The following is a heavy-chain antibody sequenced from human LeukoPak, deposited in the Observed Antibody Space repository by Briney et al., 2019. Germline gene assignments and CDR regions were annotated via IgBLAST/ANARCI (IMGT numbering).Heavy chain of an antibody. CDR2: INHSGST. CDR1: GGSFSGYY. J-gene: IGHJ4*02. Sequence: SETLSLTCAVYGGSFSGYYWSWIRQPPGKGVEWIGEINHSGSTNYNPSLKSRVTISVDTYKNQFSLKLSSVTAADTAVYYWASIVRGASDDYWGQGTLVTVSS. CDR3: ASIVRGASDDY. V-gene: IGHV4-34*01. D-gene: IGHD3-10*02.